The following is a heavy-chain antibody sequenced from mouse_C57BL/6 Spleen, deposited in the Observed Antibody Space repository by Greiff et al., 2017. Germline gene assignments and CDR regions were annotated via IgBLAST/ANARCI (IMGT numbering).Heavy chain of an antibody. V-gene: IGHV1-7*01. CDR3: ARGYYGSSPYAMDY. Sequence: VQLVESGAELAKPGASVKLSCKASGYTFTSYWMHWVKQRPGQGLEWIGYINPSSGYTKYNQKFKNKATLTADKSSSTAYMQLSSLTYEDSAVYYCARGYYGSSPYAMDYWGQGTSVTVSS. CDR1: GYTFTSYW. J-gene: IGHJ4*01. D-gene: IGHD1-1*01. CDR2: INPSSGYT.